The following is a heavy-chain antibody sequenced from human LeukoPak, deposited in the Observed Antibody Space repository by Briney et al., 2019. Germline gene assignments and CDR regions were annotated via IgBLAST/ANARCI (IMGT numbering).Heavy chain of an antibody. CDR1: GGTFSSYA. Sequence: SVKVSCKAPGGTFSSYAISWVRQAPGQGLEWMGGIIPIFGTANYAQKFQGRVTITTDESTSTAYMELSSLRSEDTAVYYCARVGWFGDIRGAFDIWGQGTMVTVSS. D-gene: IGHD3-10*01. CDR3: ARVGWFGDIRGAFDI. V-gene: IGHV1-69*05. CDR2: IIPIFGTA. J-gene: IGHJ3*02.